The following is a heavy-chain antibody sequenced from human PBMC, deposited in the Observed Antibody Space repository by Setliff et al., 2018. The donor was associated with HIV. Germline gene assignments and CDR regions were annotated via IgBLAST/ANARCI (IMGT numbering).Heavy chain of an antibody. CDR3: ARLITRGAARPLGGDAFDI. CDR2: IYYNGGT. D-gene: IGHD6-6*01. Sequence: LSLTCTVSGGSISSHYWSWIRQPPGKGLEWIGLIYYNGGTNYNSSLESRVTISVDTAKNQFSLKLSSVTAADTAVYYCARLITRGAARPLGGDAFDIWGQGTMVTVSS. J-gene: IGHJ3*02. CDR1: GGSISSHY. V-gene: IGHV4-59*08.